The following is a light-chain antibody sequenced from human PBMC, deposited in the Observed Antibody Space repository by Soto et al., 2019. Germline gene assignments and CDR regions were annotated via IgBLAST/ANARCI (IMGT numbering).Light chain of an antibody. CDR3: SSYASTYSLV. CDR1: IDDVGAYNY. Sequence: QSVLTQPASVSGSPGQSITISCTGTIDDVGAYNYVSWYQQRPGSAPQLIMYDVNNRPSGASHRFSGSKSGHTAYLTISGLQSDDEANYHCSSYASTYSLVFGTGTKVTV. CDR2: DVN. J-gene: IGLJ1*01. V-gene: IGLV2-14*03.